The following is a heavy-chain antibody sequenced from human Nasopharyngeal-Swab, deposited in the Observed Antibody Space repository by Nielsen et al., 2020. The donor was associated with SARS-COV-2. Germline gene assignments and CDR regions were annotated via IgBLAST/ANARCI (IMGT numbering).Heavy chain of an antibody. CDR2: ISRDGGRQ. CDR3: VKDWRYGGGY. D-gene: IGHD4/OR15-4a*01. Sequence: GGSLRLSCAASGFTFSTYDMHWVRQAPGKGLEWVAFISRDGGRQHYTDSVKGRFTISRDNSKNTVYLQMNSLRADDTAVYLCVKDWRYGGGYWGQGTLVTVSS. V-gene: IGHV3-30*18. J-gene: IGHJ4*02. CDR1: GFTFSTYD.